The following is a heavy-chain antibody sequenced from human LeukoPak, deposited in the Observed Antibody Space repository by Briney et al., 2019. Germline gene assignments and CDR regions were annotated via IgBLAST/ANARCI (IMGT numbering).Heavy chain of an antibody. D-gene: IGHD3-3*01. CDR2: INPNSGGT. J-gene: IGHJ4*02. CDR3: ASPPSLRGGYYTS. V-gene: IGHV1-2*02. CDR1: GYTFTGYY. Sequence: ASVKVSCKTSGYTFTGYYIHWVRQAPGQGLEWMGWINPNSGGTNYAQKFQGRVTMTRDTSISTAYMELSRLRSDDTAVYYCASPPSLRGGYYTSWGQGTLVTVSS.